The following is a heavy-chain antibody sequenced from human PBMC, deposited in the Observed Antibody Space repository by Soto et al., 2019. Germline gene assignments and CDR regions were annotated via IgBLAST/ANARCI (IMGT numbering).Heavy chain of an antibody. J-gene: IGHJ4*02. V-gene: IGHV3-30*18. CDR1: GFIFRDYG. CDR3: AKRGDPIDFDY. Sequence: QVQLVGSGGGVVQPGRSLRLSCAASGFIFRDYGMHWVRQAPGKGLEWVAVISYDGGNKFYTDSLKGRFTISRDNSKNTLYLQMNSLGAEDTAVYYCAKRGDPIDFDYWGQGTLVTVSS. D-gene: IGHD2-21*02. CDR2: ISYDGGNK.